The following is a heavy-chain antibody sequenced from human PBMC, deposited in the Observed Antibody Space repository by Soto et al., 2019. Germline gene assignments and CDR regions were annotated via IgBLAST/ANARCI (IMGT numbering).Heavy chain of an antibody. V-gene: IGHV4-59*12. CDR2: IFDGGSA. J-gene: IGHJ6*02. CDR1: GGTITYYY. CDR3: VSVEGTPTVTGDYYYAADA. Sequence: SETLSLACTVSGGTITYYYWSWIRQAPGKGLEWLGYIFDGGSANYHPSLKSRVSFSLDKSQNQLSLKLTSVTGADTAIYYCVSVEGTPTVTGDYYYAADAWGQGTAVTVSS. D-gene: IGHD4-17*01.